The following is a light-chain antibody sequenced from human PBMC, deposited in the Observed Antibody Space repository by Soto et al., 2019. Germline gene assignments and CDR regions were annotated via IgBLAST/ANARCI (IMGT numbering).Light chain of an antibody. CDR2: AAS. Sequence: GESVTITCRASQVISTSLAWYQVKPGKAPKLLIYAASTLESGVPSRFSATVSGTEFSLTITSLQPEDFATYYCQQSYSTPRTFGQGTKVDIK. CDR3: QQSYSTPRT. CDR1: QVISTS. J-gene: IGKJ1*01. V-gene: IGKV1-9*01.